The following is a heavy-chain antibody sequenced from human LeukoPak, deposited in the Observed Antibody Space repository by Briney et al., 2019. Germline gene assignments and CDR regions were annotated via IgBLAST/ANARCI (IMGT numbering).Heavy chain of an antibody. CDR1: GFTFSSYS. V-gene: IGHV3-48*01. D-gene: IGHD6-13*01. J-gene: IGHJ6*03. CDR3: ATSAPMYSSSWYQDYYYYYMDV. Sequence: GGSLRLSCAASGFTFSSYSMNWVRQAPGKGLEWVSYISSSSSTIYYADSVKGRFTISRDNSKNTLYLQMNSLRAEDTAVYYCATSAPMYSSSWYQDYYYYYMDVWGKGTTVTVSS. CDR2: ISSSSSTI.